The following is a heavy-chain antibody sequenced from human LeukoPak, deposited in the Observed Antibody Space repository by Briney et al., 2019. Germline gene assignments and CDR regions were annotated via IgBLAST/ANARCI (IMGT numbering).Heavy chain of an antibody. V-gene: IGHV3-23*01. CDR1: GFTFYNFA. D-gene: IGHD4/OR15-4a*01. J-gene: IGHJ4*02. Sequence: GGSLRLSCAHSGFTFYNFAMSWVRQAPGKGLEWVSHISGLGEKTYYADSVQGRFTVSRDNSKNTLDLQMNSLRVEDTGLYYCARDNVIIPDDGGPDFDYGGQGTQVAVS. CDR3: ARDNVIIPDDGGPDFDY. CDR2: ISGLGEKT.